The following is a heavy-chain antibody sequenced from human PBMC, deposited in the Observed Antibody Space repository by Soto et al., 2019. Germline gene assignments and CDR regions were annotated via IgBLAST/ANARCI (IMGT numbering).Heavy chain of an antibody. Sequence: SETLSLTCTVSGGSISSNYCSWIRQPPGKGLEWIGSINNSGSTYYNPSLKSRVTISVDTSKNQFSLKLSSVTAADTAVYYCARHLDSSLVDYWGQGTLVTVSS. V-gene: IGHV4-59*05. J-gene: IGHJ4*02. D-gene: IGHD6-6*01. CDR1: GGSISSNY. CDR3: ARHLDSSLVDY. CDR2: INNSGST.